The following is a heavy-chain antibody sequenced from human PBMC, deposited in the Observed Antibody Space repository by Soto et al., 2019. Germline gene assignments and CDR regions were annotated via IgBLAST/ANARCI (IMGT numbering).Heavy chain of an antibody. CDR1: GIIFSSYM. D-gene: IGHD2-2*01. J-gene: IGHJ4*02. CDR3: AYHNLDF. CDR2: TSGNAYRT. Sequence: EVQLLQSGGGLVQPGGSLRLSCAASGIIFSSYMMNWVRQAPGKGLEWVSTTSGNAYRTYYADSVKGRFTISRDNCMNRLYLQMDSLTAEDTAIYFCAYHNLDFWGQGTLVTVSS. V-gene: IGHV3-23*01.